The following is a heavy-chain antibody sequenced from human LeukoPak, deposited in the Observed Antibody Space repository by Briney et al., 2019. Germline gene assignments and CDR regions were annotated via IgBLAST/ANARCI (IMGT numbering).Heavy chain of an antibody. V-gene: IGHV3-23*01. CDR1: GFSFSSYA. Sequence: PGGSLRHSCAASGFSFSSYAIGWVRQAPGKGLEWVSTITSRSDQIWNVDSVRGRFTISIDNSKNTLYLQMNSLRAEDTALYYCARDRRFPDDVFDIWGQGTMVTVSS. D-gene: IGHD2-21*01. CDR3: ARDRRFPDDVFDI. J-gene: IGHJ3*02. CDR2: ITSRSDQI.